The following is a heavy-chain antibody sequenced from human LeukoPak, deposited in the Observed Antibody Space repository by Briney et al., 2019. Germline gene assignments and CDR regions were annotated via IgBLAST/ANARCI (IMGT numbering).Heavy chain of an antibody. V-gene: IGHV1-2*02. CDR2: INPNSGGT. D-gene: IGHD2-15*01. J-gene: IGHJ4*02. CDR3: AREACSGGSCYPFDY. Sequence: ASVKVSCKASGYTFXGYYMHWVRQAPGQGLAWMGWINPNSGGTNYAQKFQGRVTMTRDTSISTAYMELSRLRSDDTAVYYCAREACSGGSCYPFDYWGQGTLVAVSS. CDR1: GYTFXGYY.